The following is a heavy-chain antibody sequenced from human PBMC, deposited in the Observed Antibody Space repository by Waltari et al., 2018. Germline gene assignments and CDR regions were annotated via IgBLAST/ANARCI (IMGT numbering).Heavy chain of an antibody. D-gene: IGHD3-22*01. CDR3: ARSYDSSGYYVDY. J-gene: IGHJ4*02. Sequence: QVQLVESGAEVKKPGASGKVSCQVSGYTLTELSMHLVRQATGQGLEWMGWMNPNSGNTGYAQKFQGRVTMTRNTSISTAYMELSSLRSEDTAVYYCARSYDSSGYYVDYWGQGTLVTVSS. CDR2: MNPNSGNT. V-gene: IGHV1-8*01. CDR1: GYTLTELS.